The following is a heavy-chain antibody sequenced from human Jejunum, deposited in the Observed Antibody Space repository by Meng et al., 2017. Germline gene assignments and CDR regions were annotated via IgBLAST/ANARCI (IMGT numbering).Heavy chain of an antibody. D-gene: IGHD6-19*01. CDR1: GASISSGNW. CDR3: ARHISVTGTRGFDY. CDR2: MYQSGTT. V-gene: IGHV4-4*02. Sequence: QGQLRESGPGLVQPSETLSPSCAVSGASISSGNWWSWVRQPPGKGLEWIGEMYQSGTTNYNPSLKSRVTILLDTSKNQLSLELTSVTAADTAVYYCARHISVTGTRGFDYWGQGTLVTVSS. J-gene: IGHJ4*02.